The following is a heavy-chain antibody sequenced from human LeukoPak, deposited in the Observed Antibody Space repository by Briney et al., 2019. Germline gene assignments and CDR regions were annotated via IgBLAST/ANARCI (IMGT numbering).Heavy chain of an antibody. CDR1: GGSFSGYY. Sequence: SETLSLTCAVYGGSFSGYYCSWIRQPPGKGLEWIGEINHSGSTNYNPSLKSRVTISVDTSKNQFSLKLSSVIAADTAVYYCARGPRRIGTYSSSWYYFDYWGQGTLVTVSS. D-gene: IGHD6-13*01. CDR2: INHSGST. J-gene: IGHJ4*02. CDR3: ARGPRRIGTYSSSWYYFDY. V-gene: IGHV4-34*01.